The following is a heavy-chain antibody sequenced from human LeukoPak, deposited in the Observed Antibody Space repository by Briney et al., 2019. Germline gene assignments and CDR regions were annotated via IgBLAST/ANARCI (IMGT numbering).Heavy chain of an antibody. D-gene: IGHD2-2*01. CDR3: ARAEADCSSTSCYINWFDP. J-gene: IGHJ5*02. V-gene: IGHV4-34*01. CDR1: GGSFSGYY. Sequence: SETLSLTCAVSGGSFSGYYSSWIRQPPGKGLEWVGEINHSGSTKYNPSLKSRVTISSDTSTHQFSFKLSSVPGADTAVYYCARAEADCSSTSCYINWFDPWGQGSLVTVSS. CDR2: INHSGST.